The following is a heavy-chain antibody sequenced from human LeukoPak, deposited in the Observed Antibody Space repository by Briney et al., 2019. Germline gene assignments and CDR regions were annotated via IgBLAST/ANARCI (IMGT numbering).Heavy chain of an antibody. CDR2: ISGSGGST. J-gene: IGHJ3*02. CDR3: AKDLTYAFDI. V-gene: IGHV3-23*01. CDR1: GFTLSNAW. Sequence: TGGSLRLSCAASGFTLSNAWMSWVRQAPGKGLEWVSAISGSGGSTYYADSVKGRFTISRDNSKNTLYLQMNSLRAEDTAVYYCAKDLTYAFDIWGQGTMVTVSS.